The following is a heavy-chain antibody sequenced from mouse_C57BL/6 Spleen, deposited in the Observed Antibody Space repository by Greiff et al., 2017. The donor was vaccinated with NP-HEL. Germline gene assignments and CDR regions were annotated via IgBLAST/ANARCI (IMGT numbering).Heavy chain of an antibody. CDR3: AMESSNYAFAY. Sequence: QVQLQQPGAELVKPGASVKVSCKASGYTFTSYWMHWVKQRPGQGLEWIGRIHPSDSDTNYNEKFKGKATLTVDKSSSTAYMQLNSLTSEDSAVYYCAMESSNYAFAYWGQGTLVTVSA. CDR2: IHPSDSDT. CDR1: GYTFTSYW. J-gene: IGHJ3*01. V-gene: IGHV1-74*01. D-gene: IGHD2-5*01.